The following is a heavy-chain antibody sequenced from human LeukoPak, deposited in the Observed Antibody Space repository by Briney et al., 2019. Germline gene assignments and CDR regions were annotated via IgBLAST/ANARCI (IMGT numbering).Heavy chain of an antibody. CDR2: ITDSGGNR. V-gene: IGHV3-23*01. J-gene: IGHJ4*02. CDR1: GFAFSSHA. Sequence: QSGGSLRLSCAASGFAFSSHAMSWVRQAPGKGLEWVSAITDSGGNRQYTDSVKGRFTISRDSSKSTLYLQMDSLRADDTAVYYCAKSSRYGTGWYGKIDYWGQGTLVTVSS. D-gene: IGHD6-19*01. CDR3: AKSSRYGTGWYGKIDY.